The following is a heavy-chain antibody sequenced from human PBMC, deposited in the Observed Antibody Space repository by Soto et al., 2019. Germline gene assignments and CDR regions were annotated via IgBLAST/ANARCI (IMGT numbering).Heavy chain of an antibody. D-gene: IGHD3-22*01. CDR3: AWDSSGYHAFDI. V-gene: IGHV4-31*03. CDR1: GGSISSGGYY. J-gene: IGHJ3*02. CDR2: IYYSGST. Sequence: SETLSLTCTVSGGSISSGGYYWSWIRQHPGKGLEWIGYIYYSGSTYYNPSLKSRVTISVDTSKNQFSLRLSSVTAADTAVYYCAWDSSGYHAFDIWGQGTRVTVSS.